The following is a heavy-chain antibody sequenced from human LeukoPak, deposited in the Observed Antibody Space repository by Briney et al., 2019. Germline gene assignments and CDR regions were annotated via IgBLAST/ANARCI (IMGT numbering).Heavy chain of an antibody. CDR2: VHYSGVT. CDR1: GGSIRTHY. CDR3: ARDQSEFDY. Sequence: SETLSLTCTVSGGSIRTHYWTWIRQPPGKGLEWTGYVHYSGVTDYNPSLGIRVTISLDTSKSQFSLELRSVTAADTAVYYCARDQSEFDYWGQGTLVTVSS. J-gene: IGHJ4*02. V-gene: IGHV4-59*11.